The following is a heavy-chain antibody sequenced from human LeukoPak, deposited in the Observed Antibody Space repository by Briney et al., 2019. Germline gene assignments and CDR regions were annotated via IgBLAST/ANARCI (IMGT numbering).Heavy chain of an antibody. CDR3: ARATTYYYDSSGYGYGYYFDY. V-gene: IGHV1-18*04. CDR1: GYTFTGYY. CDR2: ISAYNGNT. D-gene: IGHD3-22*01. J-gene: IGHJ4*02. Sequence: ASVTVSCKASGYTFTGYYMHWVRQAPGQGLEWMGWISAYNGNTNYAQKLQGRVTMTTDTSTSTAYMELRSLRPDDTAVYYCARATTYYYDSSGYGYGYYFDYWGQGTLVTVSS.